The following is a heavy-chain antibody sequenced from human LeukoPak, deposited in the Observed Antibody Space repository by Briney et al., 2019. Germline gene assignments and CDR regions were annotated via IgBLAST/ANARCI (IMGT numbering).Heavy chain of an antibody. Sequence: HAGGSLRLSCAASGFTFSSYAMSWVRQAPGKGLEWVSAISGSGGSTYYADSVKGRFTISRDNSKNTLYLQMNSLRAEDTAVYYCAKDSVSVLRFLEWVVSAHYYYGMDVWGQGTTVTVSS. J-gene: IGHJ6*02. CDR1: GFTFSSYA. CDR3: AKDSVSVLRFLEWVVSAHYYYGMDV. CDR2: ISGSGGST. V-gene: IGHV3-23*01. D-gene: IGHD3-3*01.